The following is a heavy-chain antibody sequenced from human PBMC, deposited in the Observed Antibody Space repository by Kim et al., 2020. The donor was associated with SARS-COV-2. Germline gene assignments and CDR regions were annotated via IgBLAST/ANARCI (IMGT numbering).Heavy chain of an antibody. J-gene: IGHJ4*02. CDR1: GYTFTSYD. V-gene: IGHV1-8*01. CDR3: ARGPYCGGDCYPNFDY. D-gene: IGHD2-21*01. CDR2: MNPNSGNT. Sequence: ASVKVSCKASGYTFTSYDINWVRQATGQGLEWMGWMNPNSGNTGYAQKFQGRVTMTRNTSISTAYMELSSLRSEDTAVYYCARGPYCGGDCYPNFDYWGQGTLVTVSS.